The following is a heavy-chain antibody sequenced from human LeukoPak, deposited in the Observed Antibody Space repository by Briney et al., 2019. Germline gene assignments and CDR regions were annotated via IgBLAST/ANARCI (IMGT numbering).Heavy chain of an antibody. CDR2: VNTGTGNT. V-gene: IGHV1-3*04. Sequence: SVXVSCKASGYKFTDYAIYWVRQAPGQXFEWMGCVNTGTGNTAYSQNLQGKVTLTRDTSASTAYMELSSLRSEDTAVYYCASGPFGRFLEWLPYYMDVWGKGTTVTVSS. J-gene: IGHJ6*03. D-gene: IGHD3-3*01. CDR1: GYKFTDYA. CDR3: ASGPFGRFLEWLPYYMDV.